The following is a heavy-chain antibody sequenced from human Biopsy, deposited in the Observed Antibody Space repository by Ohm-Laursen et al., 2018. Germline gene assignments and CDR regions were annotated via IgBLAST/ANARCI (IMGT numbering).Heavy chain of an antibody. Sequence: SENLSLTCAVSGESMGTYYWSWIRQPPGKVMEWIASIYYSGTTHKNPSLKSRVTISVDTSQGLLSLDLSSVTAADTAVYYCARVRGGFLEWFDYWGQGTLVTVSS. CDR3: ARVRGGFLEWFDY. CDR1: GESMGTYY. D-gene: IGHD3-3*01. V-gene: IGHV4-59*01. J-gene: IGHJ5*01. CDR2: IYYSGTT.